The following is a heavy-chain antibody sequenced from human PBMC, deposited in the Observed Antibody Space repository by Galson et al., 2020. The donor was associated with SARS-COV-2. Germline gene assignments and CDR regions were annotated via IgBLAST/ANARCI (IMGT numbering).Heavy chain of an antibody. V-gene: IGHV3-48*04. CDR2: ISRSSSTI. CDR3: VRWVYRDNSDY. J-gene: IGHJ4*02. Sequence: GGSLRLSCAASGFTFSSYNMNWVRQAPGKGLEWLSYISRSSSTIYYAYSVKGRFTISRDNAKNLLYLQMNSLRAEDTAVYYCVRWVYRDNSDYWGQGTPVTVSS. D-gene: IGHD1-1*01. CDR1: GFTFSSYN.